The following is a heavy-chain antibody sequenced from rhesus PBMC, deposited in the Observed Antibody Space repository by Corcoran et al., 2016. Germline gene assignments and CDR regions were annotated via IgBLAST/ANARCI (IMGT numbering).Heavy chain of an antibody. CDR2: IGPSDSDT. J-gene: IGHJ4*01. Sequence: EVQLVQSGAEAKRPGESLKISCKTSGYSFISYWISWVRQMPGKGLEWVGAIGPSDSDTRYPPSFQGQVTTSADKSLSTAYLQWSRLKASDTATYYCAKGGRNQLDYWGQGVLVTVSS. V-gene: IGHV5-20*01. CDR1: GYSFISYW. CDR3: AKGGRNQLDY.